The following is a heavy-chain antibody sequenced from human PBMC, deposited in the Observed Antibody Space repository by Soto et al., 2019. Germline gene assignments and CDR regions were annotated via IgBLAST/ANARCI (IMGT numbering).Heavy chain of an antibody. CDR1: GFSLSTSGVG. CDR3: ARASSGLYGFDY. D-gene: IGHD6-19*01. J-gene: IGHJ4*02. CDR2: IYWDDDK. V-gene: IGHV2-5*02. Sequence: QITLKESGPTLVKPTQTLTLTCTFSGFSLSTSGVGVGWIRQPPGKALEWLALIYWDDDKRYSPSLKSRLTITKDTSKNQVVLTMTNMDPVDTATYYCARASSGLYGFDYWGQGTLVTVSS.